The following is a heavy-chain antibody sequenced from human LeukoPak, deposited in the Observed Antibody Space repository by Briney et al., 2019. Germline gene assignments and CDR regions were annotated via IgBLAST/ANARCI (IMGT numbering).Heavy chain of an antibody. CDR2: IKNKTNGGTT. V-gene: IGHV3-15*01. CDR3: ARGFCSSTSCYQGPFDF. J-gene: IGHJ4*02. CDR1: GFIFSSAW. Sequence: GGSLRLSCAAFGFIFSSAWMTWVRQAPGKGLEWVGHIKNKTNGGTTDYAAPVKGRFIISRDDSKNTLYLQMNSLRTEDTAVYYCARGFCSSTSCYQGPFDFWGQGTLVTVSS. D-gene: IGHD2-2*01.